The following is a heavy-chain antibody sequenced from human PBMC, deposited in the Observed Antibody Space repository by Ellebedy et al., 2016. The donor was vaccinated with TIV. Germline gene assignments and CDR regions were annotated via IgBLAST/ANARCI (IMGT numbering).Heavy chain of an antibody. J-gene: IGHJ6*02. CDR1: RYSFTSYW. D-gene: IGHD2-15*01. CDR2: IYPGDSDT. CDR3: ARELGYCSGGSCYSRAYYYYGMDV. Sequence: KVSXKGSRYSFTSYWIGWVRQMPGKGLEWMGIIYPGDSDTRYSPSFQGQVTISADKSISTAYLQWSSLKASDTAMYYCARELGYCSGGSCYSRAYYYYGMDVWGQGTTVTVSS. V-gene: IGHV5-51*01.